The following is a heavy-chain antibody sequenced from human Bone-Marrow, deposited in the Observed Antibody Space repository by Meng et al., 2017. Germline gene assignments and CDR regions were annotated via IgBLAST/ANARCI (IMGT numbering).Heavy chain of an antibody. Sequence: QVQLQESGPGLVKPSPTLSLTCTVSGGSISSGDYNWSWIRQLPGKGLEWIGYIYYTWTTYYNPSLKRRITISVDTSKNQFSLNLNSVTAADTDVYYCARDTDFWSASNWFDSWGPGTLVTVSS. D-gene: IGHD3-3*01. V-gene: IGHV4-30-4*08. CDR2: IYYTWTT. J-gene: IGHJ5*01. CDR1: GGSISSGDYN. CDR3: ARDTDFWSASNWFDS.